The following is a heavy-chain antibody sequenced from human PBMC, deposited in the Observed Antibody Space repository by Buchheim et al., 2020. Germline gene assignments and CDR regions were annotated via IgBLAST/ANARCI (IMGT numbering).Heavy chain of an antibody. CDR2: ISYGGVGT. CDR1: GFTFSNYA. Sequence: EVQLLESGGGLVQPGGSLTLSCAVSGFTFSNYAMNWVRQAPGKGLHWVSSISYGGVGTYYADSVKGRFTISRDNSKNTLAPQMNSLRAEDTAIYYCTKVERQRVSFYYYGMDVWGQGTT. D-gene: IGHD1-1*01. J-gene: IGHJ6*02. V-gene: IGHV3-23*01. CDR3: TKVERQRVSFYYYGMDV.